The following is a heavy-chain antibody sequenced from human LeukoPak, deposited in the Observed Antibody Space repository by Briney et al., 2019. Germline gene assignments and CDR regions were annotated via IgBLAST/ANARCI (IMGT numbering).Heavy chain of an antibody. CDR2: IRNDGSNN. V-gene: IGHV3-30*02. CDR3: AKAPVTSCRGAFCYPFDS. Sequence: GGSLRLSCAASGFTFSHHGMHWVRQAPGKGLEWVAFIRNDGSNNYYADSVRGRFTISRDNSRNTVYLQMNSLRAEDAAIYYCAKAPVTSCRGAFCYPFDSWGQGTRVTVSS. D-gene: IGHD2-15*01. CDR1: GFTFSHHG. J-gene: IGHJ4*02.